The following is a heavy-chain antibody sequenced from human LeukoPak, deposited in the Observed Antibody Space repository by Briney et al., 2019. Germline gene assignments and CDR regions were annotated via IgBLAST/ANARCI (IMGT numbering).Heavy chain of an antibody. Sequence: SETLSLTCAVYGGSFSGYYWSWIRQPPGKGLEWIGEINHSGSTNYYPSLKSRLTISVDTSKNQFSLKLSSVTAADTAVYYCVSAPDYFDYWGQGTLVTVSS. CDR3: VSAPDYFDY. V-gene: IGHV4-34*01. J-gene: IGHJ4*02. CDR2: INHSGST. CDR1: GGSFSGYY. D-gene: IGHD3-16*02.